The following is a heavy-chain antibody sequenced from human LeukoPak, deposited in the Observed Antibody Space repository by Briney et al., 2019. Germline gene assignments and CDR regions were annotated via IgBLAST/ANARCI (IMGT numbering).Heavy chain of an antibody. CDR1: GFTLSVYW. V-gene: IGHV3-74*01. CDR2: INKDGSST. D-gene: IGHD6-19*01. J-gene: IGHJ5*02. Sequence: GGSLRLSCAASGFTLSVYWMHWVRHAPGKGLVWLSRINKDGSSTTYADSVKGRFTISRDNAKNTLYLQMNSLRDEDTAIYYCVRGIEVAGTFSWFDPWGQGTLVTVSS. CDR3: VRGIEVAGTFSWFDP.